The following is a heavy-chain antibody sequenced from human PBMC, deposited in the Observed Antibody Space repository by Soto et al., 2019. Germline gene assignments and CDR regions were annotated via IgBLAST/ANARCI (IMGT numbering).Heavy chain of an antibody. CDR2: IIPIFGTE. D-gene: IGHD2-2*01. V-gene: IGHV1-69*01. Sequence: QVQLVQSGAEVKKPGSSVKVSCKVSGGTFSSHSINWVRQAPGQGPEWMGGIIPIFGTENYAQKFQGRVTITADESTSTAYMELSSLTSEDTALYXCSTSVYCSTTRCYYYYGLDVWGQGTMVIVSS. J-gene: IGHJ6*02. CDR3: STSVYCSTTRCYYYYGLDV. CDR1: GGTFSSHS.